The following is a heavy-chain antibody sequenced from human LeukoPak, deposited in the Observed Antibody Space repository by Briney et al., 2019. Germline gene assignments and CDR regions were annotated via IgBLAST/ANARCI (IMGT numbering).Heavy chain of an antibody. CDR2: ITSRGTYT. D-gene: IGHD2-15*01. Sequence: GGSLRLSCAPSGFTFSRYSMNWVRHAPGKAMEWVSSITSRGTYTFYADSVKGRFTISRDNDKNSLYLQMDSLGPEDTAVYLCARDQGVHCSGGSCTAFDIWGQGTMVTVSS. CDR3: ARDQGVHCSGGSCTAFDI. V-gene: IGHV3-21*01. J-gene: IGHJ3*02. CDR1: GFTFSRYS.